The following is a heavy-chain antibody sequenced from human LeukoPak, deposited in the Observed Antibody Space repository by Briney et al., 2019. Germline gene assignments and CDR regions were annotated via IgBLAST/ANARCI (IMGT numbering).Heavy chain of an antibody. CDR1: GYSISSGYH. D-gene: IGHD6-13*01. Sequence: SETLSLTCTVSGYSISSGYHWAWLRQPPGKGLEWIGNIYHTGSTYYNPSLKSRVTISVDTSRNQFSLKLNSVTAADTAVYYCARGYSSSWYLNWFDPWGQGTLVTVSS. J-gene: IGHJ5*02. CDR3: ARGYSSSWYLNWFDP. V-gene: IGHV4-38-2*02. CDR2: IYHTGST.